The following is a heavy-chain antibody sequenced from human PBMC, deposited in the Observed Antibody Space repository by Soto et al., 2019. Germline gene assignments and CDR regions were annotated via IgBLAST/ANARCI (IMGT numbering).Heavy chain of an antibody. D-gene: IGHD3-10*01. CDR2: IKQDGSEK. CDR1: GFTFSSYW. V-gene: IGHV3-7*01. Sequence: GGSLRLSCAASGFTFSSYWMSWVRQAPGKGLEWVANIKQDGSEKYYVDSVKGRFTISRDNAKNSLYLQMNSLRAEDTAVYYCARDPGLLWFGEQTYYFDYWGQGTLVTVSS. J-gene: IGHJ4*02. CDR3: ARDPGLLWFGEQTYYFDY.